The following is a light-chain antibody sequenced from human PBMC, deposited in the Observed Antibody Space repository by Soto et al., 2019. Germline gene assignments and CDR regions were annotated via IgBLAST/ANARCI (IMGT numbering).Light chain of an antibody. Sequence: QSVVAQPASVSGSPGQAITISCTGTRSDVGSYNLVSWYQQHPGKAPKLMIYEVSKRPSGVSNRFSGSKSGNTASLTISGLQAEDEADYYCCSYAGSSTPPYNFGTGTKVTVL. CDR3: CSYAGSSTPPYN. V-gene: IGLV2-23*02. CDR1: RSDVGSYNL. CDR2: EVS. J-gene: IGLJ1*01.